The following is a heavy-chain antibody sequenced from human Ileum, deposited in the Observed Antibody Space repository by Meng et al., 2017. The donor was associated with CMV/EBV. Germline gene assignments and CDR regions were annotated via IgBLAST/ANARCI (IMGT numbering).Heavy chain of an antibody. D-gene: IGHD1-26*01. CDR3: ARGDSGSYFDY. J-gene: IGHJ4*02. Sequence: TCAVSGGSISSSNWWSWVRQPPGKGLGWIGEIYHIGSTNYNPSLKGRVTISVDKSKNQFSLKLSSVTAADTAVYYCARGDSGSYFDYWGQGTLVTVSS. V-gene: IGHV4-4*02. CDR2: IYHIGST. CDR1: GGSISSSNW.